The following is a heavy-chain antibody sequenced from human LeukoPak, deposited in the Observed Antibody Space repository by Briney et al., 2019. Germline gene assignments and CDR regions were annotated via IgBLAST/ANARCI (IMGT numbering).Heavy chain of an antibody. V-gene: IGHV4-61*02. CDR1: GGSISSGGYY. D-gene: IGHD2-2*01. CDR3: ARDQLRLFSSTRDYYYYYMDV. CDR2: IYTSGST. J-gene: IGHJ6*03. Sequence: SETLSLTCTVSGGSISSGGYYWSWIRQPAGKGLEWIGRIYTSGSTNYNPSLKSRVTISVDTSKSQFSLKLSSVTAADTAVYYCARDQLRLFSSTRDYYYYYMDVWGKGTTVTVSS.